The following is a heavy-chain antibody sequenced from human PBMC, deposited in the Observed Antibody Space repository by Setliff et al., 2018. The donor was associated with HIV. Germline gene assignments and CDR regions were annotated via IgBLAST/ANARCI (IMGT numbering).Heavy chain of an antibody. CDR2: ISSSSSYI. J-gene: IGHJ4*02. V-gene: IGHV3-21*04. CDR1: GFTFSSYG. D-gene: IGHD3-16*01. CDR3: ARDRAYASFDY. Sequence: GGSLRLSCVASGFTFSSYGMTWVRQAPGKGLEWVSSISSSSSYIYYADSVKGRVTISRDDAENSLYLQMNSLRAEDTAVYYCARDRAYASFDYWGQGALVTVSS.